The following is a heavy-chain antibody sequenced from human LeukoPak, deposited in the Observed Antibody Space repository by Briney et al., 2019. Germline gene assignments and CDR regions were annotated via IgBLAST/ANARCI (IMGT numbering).Heavy chain of an antibody. D-gene: IGHD6-19*01. CDR2: INHSGST. CDR1: GGSFSGYY. CDR3: ATADPSIAVAGNYYYGMDV. Sequence: SETLSLTCAVYGGSFSGYYWSWIRQPPGKGLEWIGEINHSGSTNYNPSLKSRVTISVDTSKHQFSLKLSSVTAADTAVYYCATADPSIAVAGNYYYGMDVWGQGTTVTVSS. V-gene: IGHV4-34*01. J-gene: IGHJ6*02.